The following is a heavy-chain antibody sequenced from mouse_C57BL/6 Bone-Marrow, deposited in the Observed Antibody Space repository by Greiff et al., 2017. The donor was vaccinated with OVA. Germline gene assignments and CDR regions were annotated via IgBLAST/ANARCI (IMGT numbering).Heavy chain of an antibody. Sequence: EVKLMASGTVLARPGASVKMSCKTSGYTFTSYWMHWVNQRPGQGLEWIGAIYPGHSDTSYHQKFKGKAKLTADTSASTAYMELTSLKNGETAVYYCTRLDYDPRHWGQGTLVTVSA. CDR2: IYPGHSDT. CDR3: TRLDYDPRH. CDR1: GYTFTSYW. V-gene: IGHV1-5*01. J-gene: IGHJ3*01. D-gene: IGHD2-4*01.